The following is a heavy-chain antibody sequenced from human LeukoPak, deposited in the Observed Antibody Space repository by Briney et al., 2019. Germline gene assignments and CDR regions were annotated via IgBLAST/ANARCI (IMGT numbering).Heavy chain of an antibody. D-gene: IGHD1-26*01. J-gene: IGHJ5*02. CDR2: ITKTGSAI. Sequence: GGSLRLSCAVSGFTITNSEVNWVRRAPGKGLEWLSHITKTGSAIYYADSVKGRFTVSRDNAKNSLYVQMNSLTAEDTAVYYCVSGVVGGTNPWGQGTLVTVSS. V-gene: IGHV3-48*03. CDR3: VSGVVGGTNP. CDR1: GFTITNSE.